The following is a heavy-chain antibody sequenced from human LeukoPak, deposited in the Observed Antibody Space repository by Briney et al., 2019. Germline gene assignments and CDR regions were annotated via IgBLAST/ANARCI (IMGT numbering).Heavy chain of an antibody. Sequence: GGCLRLSCAASGFTFSSYWMHWVRQAPGKGLVWVSRINGDGSSTTYADSVKGGFTISRDNAKNTLYVQMNSLRAQDTAVYYCARLGSDGAFDIWGQGTMVTVSS. CDR2: INGDGSST. V-gene: IGHV3-74*01. D-gene: IGHD3-10*02. CDR1: GFTFSSYW. J-gene: IGHJ3*02. CDR3: ARLGSDGAFDI.